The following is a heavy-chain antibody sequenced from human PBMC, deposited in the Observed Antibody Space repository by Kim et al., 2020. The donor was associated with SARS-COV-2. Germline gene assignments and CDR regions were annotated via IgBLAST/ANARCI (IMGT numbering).Heavy chain of an antibody. Sequence: SEILSLTCTVSGAPIIRGDYYWTWIRQPPGKGLEWIGYVYFSGTTWYNPSLKSRVSISIDTAKNQFSLKLTSVSAADTAMYYCARAHCAGGTCYRDAFD. CDR2: VYFSGTT. J-gene: IGHJ3*02. D-gene: IGHD2-15*01. CDR3: ARAHCAGGTCYRDAFD. V-gene: IGHV4-30-4*01. CDR1: GAPIIRGDYY.